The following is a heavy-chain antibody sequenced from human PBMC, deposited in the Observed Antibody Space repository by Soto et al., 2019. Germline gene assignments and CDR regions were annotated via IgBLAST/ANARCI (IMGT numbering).Heavy chain of an antibody. CDR3: AKEWSSGMDV. CDR1: GFTFSSYS. Sequence: PGGSLRLSCSASGFTFSSYSMSWVRQAPGKGLEWVSSISGSAGTTYYADSVKGHLTISRDNSKGTLYLQMNNLRAEDTAVYYCAKEWSSGMDVWGQGTTVTVSS. D-gene: IGHD2-15*01. V-gene: IGHV3-23*01. CDR2: ISGSAGTT. J-gene: IGHJ6*02.